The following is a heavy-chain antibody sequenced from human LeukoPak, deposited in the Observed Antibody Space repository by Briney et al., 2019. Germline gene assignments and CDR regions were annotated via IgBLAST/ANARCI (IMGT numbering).Heavy chain of an antibody. Sequence: GGSLRLSCAASGFSFSASAMHWARQASGEGLEWVGRIRSKANNYATAYAASVKGKFTISRDDSKNTTYLQMNSLKTEDTAVYYCTSPELSTTTNWGQGTLVTVPS. D-gene: IGHD5-24*01. CDR2: IRSKANNYAT. V-gene: IGHV3-73*01. J-gene: IGHJ4*02. CDR1: GFSFSASA. CDR3: TSPELSTTTN.